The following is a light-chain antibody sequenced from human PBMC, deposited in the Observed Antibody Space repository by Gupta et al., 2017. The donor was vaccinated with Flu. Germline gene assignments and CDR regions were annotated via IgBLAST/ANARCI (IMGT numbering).Light chain of an antibody. CDR2: KDN. Sequence: SYKLTQTPSVSVSPGQTAKITCSGDALRKQYVYWYQQRPGQAPVQVIYKDNERPSGIPERFSGSNSGTVGTLTISGVQGEDEADYYCQSADDTGTSVVFGGGTKLSVL. J-gene: IGLJ2*01. V-gene: IGLV3-25*02. CDR3: QSADDTGTSVV. CDR1: ALRKQY.